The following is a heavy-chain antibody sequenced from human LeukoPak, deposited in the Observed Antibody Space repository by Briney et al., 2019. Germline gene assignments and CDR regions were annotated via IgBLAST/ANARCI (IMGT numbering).Heavy chain of an antibody. J-gene: IGHJ1*01. CDR3: ARGYYDSSDTLVAEYFQH. Sequence: GGSLRLSCAASGFTFSSYAMHWVRQAPGKGLEWVAVISYDGSNKYYADSVKGRFTISRDNSKNTLYLQMNSLRAEDTAVYYCARGYYDSSDTLVAEYFQHWGQGTLVTVSS. V-gene: IGHV3-30-3*01. CDR1: GFTFSSYA. D-gene: IGHD3-22*01. CDR2: ISYDGSNK.